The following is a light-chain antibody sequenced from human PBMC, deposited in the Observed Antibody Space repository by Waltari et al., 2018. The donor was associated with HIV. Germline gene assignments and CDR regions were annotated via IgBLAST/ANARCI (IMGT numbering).Light chain of an antibody. J-gene: IGLJ1*01. CDR1: AAPKPY. Sequence: SSELTQPPSASVSPGQTAIVTCSGDAAPKPYTHWFQQKAGQAPVVVIHKNTERPSGIPERFSASRSGTTVTLTITGVQTDDEADYYCLSADSSGTYVFGPGTTVTVL. CDR2: KNT. CDR3: LSADSSGTYV. V-gene: IGLV3-25*03.